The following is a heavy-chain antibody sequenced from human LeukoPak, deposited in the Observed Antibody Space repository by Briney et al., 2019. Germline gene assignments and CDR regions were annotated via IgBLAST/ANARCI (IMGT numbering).Heavy chain of an antibody. CDR1: GGSISSYY. V-gene: IGHV4-4*07. Sequence: SETLSLTCTVSGGSISSYYWSWIRQPAGKGLEWIGRIYTSGSTNYNPSLKSRVTISVDTSKNQFSLKLSSVTAADTAVYYCARHMVRGVIITHGAFDIWGQGTMVTVSS. CDR2: IYTSGST. CDR3: ARHMVRGVIITHGAFDI. J-gene: IGHJ3*02. D-gene: IGHD3-10*01.